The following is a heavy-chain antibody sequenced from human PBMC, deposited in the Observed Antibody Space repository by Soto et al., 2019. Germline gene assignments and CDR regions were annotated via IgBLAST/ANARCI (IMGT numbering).Heavy chain of an antibody. Sequence: GGSLRLSCAASGFTFSSYWMHWVRQAPGKGLVWVSRINSDGSSTSYADSVKGRFTISRDNAKNTLYLQMNSLIAEDTAVYYCARALSATGDYYYGMDVWGQGTTVTVSS. CDR3: ARALSATGDYYYGMDV. CDR1: GFTFSSYW. J-gene: IGHJ6*02. V-gene: IGHV3-74*01. D-gene: IGHD7-27*01. CDR2: INSDGSST.